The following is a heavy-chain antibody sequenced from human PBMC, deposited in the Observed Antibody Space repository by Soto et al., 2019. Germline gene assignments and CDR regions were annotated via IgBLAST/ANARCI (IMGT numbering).Heavy chain of an antibody. V-gene: IGHV1-3*01. CDR1: GYTFNGYA. CDR2: INAGNGST. CDR3: ARDCGGDCYPQLNY. J-gene: IGHJ4*02. Sequence: ASVKVSCKASGYTFNGYAMHWVRQAPGQRLEWMGWINAGNGSTSYAQKFQGRVTMTRDTSTSTVYMELSSLRSEDTAVYYCARDCGGDCYPQLNYWGQGTLVTVSS. D-gene: IGHD2-21*02.